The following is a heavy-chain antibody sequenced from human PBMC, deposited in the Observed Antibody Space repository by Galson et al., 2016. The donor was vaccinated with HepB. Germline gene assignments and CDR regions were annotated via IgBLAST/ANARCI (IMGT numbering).Heavy chain of an antibody. Sequence: SLRLSCAASGFTFSLYAVSWVRQPPGKGLEWVSDISGGAGNTNYADSVKGRFTISRDIAKNSLYLQMNSLTAEDTAVYYCAGGGGWLIGHWGQGTLVTVSS. V-gene: IGHV3-23*01. CDR3: AGGGGWLIGH. CDR1: GFTFSLYA. D-gene: IGHD6-19*01. CDR2: ISGGAGNT. J-gene: IGHJ5*02.